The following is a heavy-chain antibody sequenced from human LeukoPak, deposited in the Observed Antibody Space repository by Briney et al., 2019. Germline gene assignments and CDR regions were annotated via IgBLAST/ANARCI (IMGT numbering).Heavy chain of an antibody. CDR2: IYYSGST. Sequence: SETLSLTCSVSGGSVRSYYWSWIRQPPGKGLEWIGYIYYSGSTNYNPSLKSRVTISVDTSKNQFSLKLNSVTAADTAVYYCAREGYYYAGSGYYYLDYWGQGTLVTVSS. CDR1: GGSVRSYY. D-gene: IGHD3-22*01. CDR3: AREGYYYAGSGYYYLDY. J-gene: IGHJ4*02. V-gene: IGHV4-59*02.